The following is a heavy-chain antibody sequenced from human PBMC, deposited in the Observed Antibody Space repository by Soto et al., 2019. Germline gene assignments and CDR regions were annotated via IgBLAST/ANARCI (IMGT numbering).Heavy chain of an antibody. J-gene: IGHJ6*01. D-gene: IGHD2-8*01. CDR3: ARTNTPHVRNGMDV. Sequence: QVRLQESGPGLVRPSQTLSLTCTVSGDSLSSGGYYCSWIRQLPGKGLEWIGFIYYSGSPLYNPSLRSRVTRSADASNNQIPLKLRSVTAADPAVYYWARTNTPHVRNGMDVWGQGTTVTVSS. CDR1: GDSLSSGGYY. V-gene: IGHV4-31*03. CDR2: IYYSGSP.